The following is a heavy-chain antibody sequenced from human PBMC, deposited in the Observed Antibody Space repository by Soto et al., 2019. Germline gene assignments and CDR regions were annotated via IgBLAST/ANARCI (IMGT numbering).Heavy chain of an antibody. J-gene: IGHJ4*02. CDR2: LSDNVGTT. CDR1: GLPFGTFT. D-gene: IGHD3-16*01. CDR3: AKHFIGGRRQSPFGL. V-gene: IGHV3-23*04. Sequence: EVQLVESGGGLLQPGGSLRLSCAVSGLPFGTFTMNWVRQAPGKGLEWVSGLSDNVGTTHYAYSVKGRFTISRDKSKKTLYLQMNNLRAEDTAVYYCAKHFIGGRRQSPFGLWGQGTLVSVSS.